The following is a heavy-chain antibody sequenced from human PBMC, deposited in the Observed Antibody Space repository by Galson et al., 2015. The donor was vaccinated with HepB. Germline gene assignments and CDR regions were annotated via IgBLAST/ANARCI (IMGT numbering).Heavy chain of an antibody. V-gene: IGHV3-30*18. J-gene: IGHJ6*02. CDR3: AKVVTAGTTLWYYYYGMDV. Sequence: SLRLSCAASGFSFSSYGMHWVRQAPGKGLEWVSVISYDGTNKYYADSVKGRFTISRDNSKNTLYLQMNSLRAEDTAVYYCAKVVTAGTTLWYYYYGMDVWGQGTTVTVSS. CDR2: ISYDGTNK. CDR1: GFSFSSYG. D-gene: IGHD1-1*01.